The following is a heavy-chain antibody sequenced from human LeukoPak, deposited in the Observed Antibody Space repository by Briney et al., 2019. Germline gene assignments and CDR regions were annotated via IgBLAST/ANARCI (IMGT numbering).Heavy chain of an antibody. D-gene: IGHD3-10*01. CDR3: ARGHLWFGDLFYFDT. V-gene: IGHV1-46*03. CDR1: GYTFTGYY. CDR2: MYASSGST. Sequence: ASVKVACKASGYTFTGYYMHWVRQVPGQGPEWMGIMYASSGSTSYAQKFQGRLTMTRDTSSNTIYMELSSLRSEDTAIYYCARGHLWFGDLFYFDTWGQGTHVTVSS. J-gene: IGHJ5*02.